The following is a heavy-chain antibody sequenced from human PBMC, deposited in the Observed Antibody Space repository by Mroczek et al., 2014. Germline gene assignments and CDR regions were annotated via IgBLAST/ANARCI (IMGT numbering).Heavy chain of an antibody. D-gene: IGHD6-13*01. CDR1: GGSISSYY. J-gene: IGHJ6*02. CDR2: IYYSGST. CDR3: ARSAAGQSYYYYYGMDV. Sequence: QVQLQQWGPGLVKPSETLSLTCTVSGGSISSYYWSWIRQPPGKGLEWIGYIYYSGSTNYNPSLKSRVTISVDTSKNQFSLKLSSVTAVDTAVYYCARSAAGQSYYYYYGMDVWGQGTTVTVSS. V-gene: IGHV4-59*01.